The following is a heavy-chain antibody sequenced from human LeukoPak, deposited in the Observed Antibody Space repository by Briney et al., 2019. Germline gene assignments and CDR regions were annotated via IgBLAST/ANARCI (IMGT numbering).Heavy chain of an antibody. CDR3: AKEGDYYDSSGYPNYFDY. CDR1: GFTSSSYA. CDR2: ISGSGGST. V-gene: IGHV3-23*01. D-gene: IGHD3-22*01. J-gene: IGHJ4*02. Sequence: PGRSLRLSCAASGFTSSSYAMSWVRQAPGKGLEWVSAISGSGGSTYYADSVKGRFTISRDNSKNTLYLQMNSLRAEDTVVYYCAKEGDYYDSSGYPNYFDYWGQGTLVTVSS.